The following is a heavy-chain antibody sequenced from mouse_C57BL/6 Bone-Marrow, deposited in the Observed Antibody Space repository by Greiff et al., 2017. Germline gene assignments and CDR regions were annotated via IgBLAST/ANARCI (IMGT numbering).Heavy chain of an antibody. J-gene: IGHJ3*01. V-gene: IGHV1-59*01. D-gene: IGHD1-1*01. CDR1: GYTFTSYW. CDR3: ARGGYYGSRIAY. CDR2: IDPSDSYT. Sequence: VQLQQPGAELVRPGTSVKLSCKASGYTFTSYWMHWVKQRPGQGLEWIGVIDPSDSYTNYNQKFKGQATLTVDTSSSTAYMQLSSLTSEDSAVYYCARGGYYGSRIAYWGQGTLVTVSA.